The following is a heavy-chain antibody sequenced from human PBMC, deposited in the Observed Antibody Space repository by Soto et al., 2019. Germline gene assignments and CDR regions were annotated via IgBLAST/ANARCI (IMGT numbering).Heavy chain of an antibody. J-gene: IGHJ4*02. D-gene: IGHD6-19*01. CDR3: ARNGLVGSGWYYFDY. CDR1: GYTFTSYG. V-gene: IGHV1-18*01. CDR2: ISAYNGNT. Sequence: GASVKVSCKASGYTFTSYGISWVRQAPGQGLEWMGWISAYNGNTNYAQKLQGRVTMTTDTSTSTAYTELRSLRSDDTAVYYCARNGLVGSGWYYFDYWGQGTLVTVSS.